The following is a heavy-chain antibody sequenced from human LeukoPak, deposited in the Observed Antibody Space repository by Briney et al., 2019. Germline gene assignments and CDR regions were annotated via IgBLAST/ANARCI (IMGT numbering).Heavy chain of an antibody. CDR3: AGQWELLSYFRH. J-gene: IGHJ1*01. CDR2: ISSSSSYI. CDR1: GFTFSSYS. Sequence: GGSLRLSCAASGFTFSSYSMNWVRQAPGKGLEWVSSISSSSSYIYYADSVKGRFTISRDNAKNSLYLQMNSLRAEDTAVYYCAGQWELLSYFRHWGQGTLVTVSS. V-gene: IGHV3-21*04. D-gene: IGHD1-26*01.